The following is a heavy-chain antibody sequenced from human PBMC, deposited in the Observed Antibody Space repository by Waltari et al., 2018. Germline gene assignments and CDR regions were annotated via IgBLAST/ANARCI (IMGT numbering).Heavy chain of an antibody. V-gene: IGHV2-5*05. CDR2: VYWEDTQ. Sequence: QITLKESGPTLVRPTQTLTLTCTFSGFSLNTHGVGLGWVRQPPGKALEWLALVYWEDTQRYGPTLKGGLTITKDTSMNQVVLTMTKMDPVDTATYYCVSGSGRTFDYWGQGILVTVSS. D-gene: IGHD3-10*01. J-gene: IGHJ4*02. CDR3: VSGSGRTFDY. CDR1: GFSLNTHGVG.